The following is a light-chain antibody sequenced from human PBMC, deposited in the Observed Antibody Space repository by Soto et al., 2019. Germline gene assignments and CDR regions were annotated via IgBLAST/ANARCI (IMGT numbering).Light chain of an antibody. V-gene: IGKV3-20*01. CDR1: QNLGTLY. CDR2: AAS. Sequence: EIVLTQSPGTLSLSPGERGTLSCRASQNLGTLYLAWFQQKSGQAPRLLIYAASIRATGVPDRFSGSGSGTDFTLTISSLQPEDFATYFCQQSYSTPPWTFGQGTKVDIK. CDR3: QQSYSTPPWT. J-gene: IGKJ1*01.